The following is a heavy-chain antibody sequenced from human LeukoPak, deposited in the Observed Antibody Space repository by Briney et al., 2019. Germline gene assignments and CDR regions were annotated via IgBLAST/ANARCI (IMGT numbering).Heavy chain of an antibody. Sequence: PGGSLRLSCAASGFTFSSYAMHWVRQAPGKGLEWVAVISYDGSNKYYADSVKGRFTISRDNSKNTLYLQMNSLRAEDTAVYYCARGLDWYYYGSGMVWWSWYFDLWGRGTLVTVSS. D-gene: IGHD3-10*01. CDR2: ISYDGSNK. CDR1: GFTFSSYA. V-gene: IGHV3-30*04. J-gene: IGHJ2*01. CDR3: ARGLDWYYYGSGMVWWSWYFDL.